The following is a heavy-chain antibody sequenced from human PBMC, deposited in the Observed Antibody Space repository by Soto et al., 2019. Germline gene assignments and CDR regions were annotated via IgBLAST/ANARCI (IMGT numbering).Heavy chain of an antibody. V-gene: IGHV1-69*06. CDR2: IIPIFCTA. CDR3: ARRSGTAMASDYYYYYGMDV. CDR1: GGTFSSYA. J-gene: IGHJ6*02. Sequence: QVQLVQSGAEVKNPGSSVKVSCKASGGTFSSYAISWVRQAPGQGLEWMGGIIPIFCTADYAQKFQGRVRITADKSTSKDYMELRSLRSEDTAVYYCARRSGTAMASDYYYYYGMDVWGQGTTVTVSS. D-gene: IGHD5-18*01.